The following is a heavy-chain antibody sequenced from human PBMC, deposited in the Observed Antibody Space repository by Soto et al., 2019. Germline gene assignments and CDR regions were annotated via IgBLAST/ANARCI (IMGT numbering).Heavy chain of an antibody. CDR2: INPNSGGT. V-gene: IGHV1-2*04. D-gene: IGHD1-26*01. CDR1: GYTFTGYY. Sequence: ASVKVSCKASGYTFTGYYMHWVRQAPGQGLEWMGWINPNSGGTNYAQKFQGWVTMTRDTSISTAYMELSSLRSEDTAVYYCASPLQGATNYYGMDVWGQGTTVTVSS. CDR3: ASPLQGATNYYGMDV. J-gene: IGHJ6*02.